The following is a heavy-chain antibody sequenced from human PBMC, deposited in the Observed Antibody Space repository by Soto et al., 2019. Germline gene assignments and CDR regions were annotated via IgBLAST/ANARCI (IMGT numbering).Heavy chain of an antibody. D-gene: IGHD3-3*01. CDR3: ARGEGFYDFWSGSLGGYYYYGMDV. V-gene: IGHV4-34*01. CDR2: INHSGST. J-gene: IGHJ6*02. CDR1: GGSFSGYY. Sequence: SETLSLTCAVYGGSFSGYYWGWIRQPPGKGLEGIGEINHSGSTNYNPSLKSRVTISVDTSKNQFSLKLSSVTAADTAVYYCARGEGFYDFWSGSLGGYYYYGMDVWGQGTTVTVSS.